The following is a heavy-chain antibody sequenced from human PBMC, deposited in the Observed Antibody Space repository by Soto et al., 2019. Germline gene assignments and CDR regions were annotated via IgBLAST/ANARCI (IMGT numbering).Heavy chain of an antibody. Sequence: QVQLQESGPGLVKTSGTLSLTCAVSGGSISSSNWWSWVRQPPGKGLEWIGEIYHSGSTNYNPSLKSRVTISVDKSKNQFSLKLSSVTAADTAVYYCAGPRYDFWSGYHQFDYWGQGTLVTVSS. D-gene: IGHD3-3*01. CDR2: IYHSGST. V-gene: IGHV4-4*02. CDR3: AGPRYDFWSGYHQFDY. CDR1: GGSISSSNW. J-gene: IGHJ4*02.